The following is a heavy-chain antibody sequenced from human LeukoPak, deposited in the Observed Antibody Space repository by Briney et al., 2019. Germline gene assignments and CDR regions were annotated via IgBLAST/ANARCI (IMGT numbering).Heavy chain of an antibody. CDR3: ARGYVGEI. Sequence: GGSLRLSCAASGFTFNNYWTNWVRQGPGKGLEWVASINQRGSEKYYVDSVKGRFTISRDNAKNSQYLQLNSLRAEDTAVYYCARGYVGEIWGQGTMVTVSS. CDR1: GFTFNNYW. V-gene: IGHV3-7*01. CDR2: INQRGSEK. D-gene: IGHD3-10*01. J-gene: IGHJ3*02.